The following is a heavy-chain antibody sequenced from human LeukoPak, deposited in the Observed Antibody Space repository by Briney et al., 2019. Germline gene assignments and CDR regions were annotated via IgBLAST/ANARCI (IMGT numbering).Heavy chain of an antibody. CDR1: GFTFSNYA. CDR3: ARGWNTTPRSGFDI. CDR2: ISASGGST. Sequence: PGGSLRLSCAASGFTFSNYALSWVRQAPGKGLEWVSTISASGGSTYYADSVKGRFTISRDNVKNTLFLQMNSLGAEDTALYYCARGWNTTPRSGFDIWGLGTMVTVSS. D-gene: IGHD1/OR15-1a*01. V-gene: IGHV3-23*01. J-gene: IGHJ3*02.